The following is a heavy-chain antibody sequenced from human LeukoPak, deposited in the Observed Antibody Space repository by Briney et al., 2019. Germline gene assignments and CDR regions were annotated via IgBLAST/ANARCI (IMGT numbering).Heavy chain of an antibody. CDR3: ARAYSGSYPAAFDI. Sequence: GGSLRLSCAASGFTFRSYSMNWVRQAPGKGLEWVSSISSSGSYIYYADSAKGRFTISRDNAKNSLYLQMNSLRAEDTAVYYCARAYSGSYPAAFDIWGQGTMVTVSS. J-gene: IGHJ3*02. D-gene: IGHD1-26*01. V-gene: IGHV3-21*01. CDR1: GFTFRSYS. CDR2: ISSSGSYI.